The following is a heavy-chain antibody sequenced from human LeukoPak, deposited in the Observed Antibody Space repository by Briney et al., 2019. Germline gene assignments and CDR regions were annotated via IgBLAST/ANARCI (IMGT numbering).Heavy chain of an antibody. Sequence: SVKVSCKASGYTFTGYYIHWVRQAPGQGLEWMGGIIPIFGTANYAQKFQGRVTITTDESTSTAYMELSSLRSEDTAVYYCARASKPIAAAANWFDPWGQGTLVTVSS. D-gene: IGHD6-13*01. J-gene: IGHJ5*02. V-gene: IGHV1-69*05. CDR1: GYTFTGYY. CDR2: IIPIFGTA. CDR3: ARASKPIAAAANWFDP.